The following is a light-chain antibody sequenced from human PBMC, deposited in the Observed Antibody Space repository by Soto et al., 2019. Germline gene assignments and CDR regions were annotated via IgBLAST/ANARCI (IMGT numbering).Light chain of an antibody. CDR2: GTY. CDR3: LLYYGGVV. CDR1: TGAVTSGYF. V-gene: IGLV7-43*01. Sequence: QAVVTQEPSLTVSPGGTVTLTCASSTGAVTSGYFPNWFQQKPGQAPRALIYGTYNKHPWTPARFSGSLLGGKAALTLSGAQPDDEADYYCLLYYGGVVFGGGTKVTVL. J-gene: IGLJ2*01.